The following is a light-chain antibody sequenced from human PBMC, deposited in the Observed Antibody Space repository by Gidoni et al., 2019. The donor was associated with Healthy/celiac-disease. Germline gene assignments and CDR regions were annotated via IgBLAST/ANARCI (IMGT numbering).Light chain of an antibody. CDR1: QSVSSY. CDR2: GAS. J-gene: IGKJ1*01. V-gene: IGKV3-15*01. CDR3: QQYNNWPRT. Sequence: ELVMTQSPATPSVSPGERAPLSSPASQSVSSYLAWYQQKPGQAPRLLIYGASTRATGIPARFSGSGSGTEFTLTISSLQSEDFAVYYCQQYNNWPRTFGQGTKVEIK.